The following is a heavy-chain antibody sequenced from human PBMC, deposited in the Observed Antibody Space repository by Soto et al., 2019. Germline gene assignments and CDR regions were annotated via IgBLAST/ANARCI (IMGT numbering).Heavy chain of an antibody. CDR2: IYYSGST. CDR3: ASYGSGWYDVSY. CDR1: GGSVSSGSYY. V-gene: IGHV4-61*01. J-gene: IGHJ4*02. Sequence: QVQLQESGPGLVKPSETLSLTCTVSGGSVSSGSYYWSWIRQPPGKGLEWIGYIYYSGSTNYNPSLKGRVAISVDTSKNQFSLTLNSVTAADTAVYYCASYGSGWYDVSYWGQGTLVTVSS. D-gene: IGHD6-19*01.